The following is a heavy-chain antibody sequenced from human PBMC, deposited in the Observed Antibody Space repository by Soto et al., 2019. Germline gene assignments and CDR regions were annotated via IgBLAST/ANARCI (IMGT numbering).Heavy chain of an antibody. Sequence: QVQLVESGGGVVQPGRALRLACAASGFDFRSYGIHWVRQAPGRGLEWVAAASDDGSETYYADSAKGRFTVSKEISKNTVFLQMNALRHEDTALYFCVRDSGWPILNCDSWGQGTLVTVSS. D-gene: IGHD3-10*01. CDR1: GFDFRSYG. V-gene: IGHV3-30*03. CDR2: ASDDGSET. J-gene: IGHJ4*02. CDR3: VRDSGWPILNCDS.